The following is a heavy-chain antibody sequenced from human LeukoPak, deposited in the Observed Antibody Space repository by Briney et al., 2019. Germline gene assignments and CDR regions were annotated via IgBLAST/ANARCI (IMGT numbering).Heavy chain of an antibody. CDR3: ARIRSDYFDY. CDR1: GGSISNGGYS. J-gene: IGHJ4*02. V-gene: IGHV4-30-2*01. Sequence: PSQTLPLTCAVSGGSISNGGYSWGWIRQPPGKGLEWIGYIYHSGGTHYNPSLKSRVTMSVDRSKNQFSLKLNSVTAADTAVYYCARIRSDYFDYWGQGTLVTVSS. CDR2: IYHSGGT.